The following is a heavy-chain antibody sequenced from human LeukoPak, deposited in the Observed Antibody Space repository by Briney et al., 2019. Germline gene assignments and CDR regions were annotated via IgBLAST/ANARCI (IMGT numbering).Heavy chain of an antibody. CDR3: AKQRSGIEVAGNAYDI. CDR1: GYIFTNYW. Sequence: GESLKISCKGSGYIFTNYWIGWVRQLPGKGLEWRGIIYPSDSDNRYSPSFQGQVPISADKSISTAYLKWSSLKASDTAMYYCAKQRSGIEVAGNAYDIWGQGTMVTVS. J-gene: IGHJ3*02. D-gene: IGHD6-19*01. CDR2: IYPSDSDN. V-gene: IGHV5-51*01.